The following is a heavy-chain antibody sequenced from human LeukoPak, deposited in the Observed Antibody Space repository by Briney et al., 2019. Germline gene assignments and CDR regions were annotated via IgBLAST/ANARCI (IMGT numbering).Heavy chain of an antibody. Sequence: GGSLRLSCAASGFTFSSYGMHWVRQAPGQGLEWVAVIWNDGSNKYYVDSVKGRFTISRDNSKNTLYLQMNSLRTEDTAVYYCARDHCSSTSCLFDYWGQGTLVTVSS. V-gene: IGHV3-33*01. CDR2: IWNDGSNK. CDR1: GFTFSSYG. J-gene: IGHJ4*02. D-gene: IGHD2-2*01. CDR3: ARDHCSSTSCLFDY.